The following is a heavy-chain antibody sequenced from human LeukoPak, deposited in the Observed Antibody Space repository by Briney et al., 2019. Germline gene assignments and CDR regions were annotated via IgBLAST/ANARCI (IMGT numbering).Heavy chain of an antibody. D-gene: IGHD2-2*01. J-gene: IGHJ4*02. CDR1: GFTFDDYA. CDR3: AKAPSFQLISPYFDY. V-gene: IGHV3-9*01. Sequence: GGSLRLSCAASGFTFDDYAMHWVRQAPGKGLEWVSGISWNSNSIGCADSVKGRFTISRDNAKNSLYLQMNSLRAEDTALYYCAKAPSFQLISPYFDYWGQGTLVTVSS. CDR2: ISWNSNSI.